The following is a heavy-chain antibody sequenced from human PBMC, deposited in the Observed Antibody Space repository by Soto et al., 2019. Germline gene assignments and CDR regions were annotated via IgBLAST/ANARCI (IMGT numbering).Heavy chain of an antibody. D-gene: IGHD2-21*02. V-gene: IGHV4-59*01. J-gene: IGHJ6*02. CDR3: TRDGDGRMTTNPYYYYGMDV. CDR1: GGSISGYY. Sequence: SETMSLTCTVSGGSISGYYWSWIRQPPGKGLEWIGNVYYSGGAKYNPSVKRRVSISVDTSKNQFSLNLSSVTAADTAVYYCTRDGDGRMTTNPYYYYGMDVWGPGITVTVSS. CDR2: VYYSGGA.